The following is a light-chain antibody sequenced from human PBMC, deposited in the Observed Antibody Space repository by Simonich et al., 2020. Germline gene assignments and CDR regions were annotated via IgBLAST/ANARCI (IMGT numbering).Light chain of an antibody. V-gene: IGKV1-13*02. CDR3: QQYNSYPYT. Sequence: AIQLTQSPSSLSASVGDRVTITCLASQGISSALAWYQQKPGKAPKLLIYDASSLESGVPSRCSGSGSGTDFTLTISSLQPEDFATYYCQQYNSYPYTFGQGTKLEIK. CDR1: QGISSA. J-gene: IGKJ2*01. CDR2: DAS.